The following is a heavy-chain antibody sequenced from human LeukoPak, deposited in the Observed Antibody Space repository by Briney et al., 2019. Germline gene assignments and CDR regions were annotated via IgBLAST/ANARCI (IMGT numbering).Heavy chain of an antibody. J-gene: IGHJ4*02. V-gene: IGHV4-39*01. CDR3: ARHPPRDGSAFDY. CDR1: GGSISSGSYY. CDR2: MYYSGTT. Sequence: SETLSLTCTVSGGSISSGSYYWGWIRQPPGKGLEWIASMYYSGTTFYSPSLKSRVTISVDTSKNQLSLKLGSVAAADTAVYYCARHPPRDGSAFDYWGQGTLVTVSS.